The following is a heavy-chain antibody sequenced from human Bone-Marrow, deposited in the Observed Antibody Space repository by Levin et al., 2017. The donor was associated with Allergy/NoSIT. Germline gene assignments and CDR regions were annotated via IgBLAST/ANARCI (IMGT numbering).Heavy chain of an antibody. Sequence: SQTLSLTCTVSGGSVSSGSYYWSWIRQPPGKGLEWIGYIYYSGSTNYNPSLKSRVTISVDTSKNQFSLKLSSVTAADTAVYYCARGRNYDFWSGYPNWFDPWGQGTLVTVSS. J-gene: IGHJ5*02. CDR2: IYYSGST. V-gene: IGHV4-61*01. CDR3: ARGRNYDFWSGYPNWFDP. CDR1: GGSVSSGSYY. D-gene: IGHD3-3*01.